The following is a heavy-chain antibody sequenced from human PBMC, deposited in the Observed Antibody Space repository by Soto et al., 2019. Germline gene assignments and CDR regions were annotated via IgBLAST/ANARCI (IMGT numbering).Heavy chain of an antibody. CDR3: AKDGEYVCRGGRCYSEGMDV. Sequence: GGSLRLSCEGSGFTFSNYAMSWVRQAPGKGLEWVSGISDSGDATYYADSVKGRFTISRDNSKNTLFLQMNSLRGEDTAVYHCAKDGEYVCRGGRCYSEGMDVWGQGTTVTVAS. J-gene: IGHJ6*01. D-gene: IGHD2-15*01. CDR1: GFTFSNYA. V-gene: IGHV3-23*01. CDR2: ISDSGDAT.